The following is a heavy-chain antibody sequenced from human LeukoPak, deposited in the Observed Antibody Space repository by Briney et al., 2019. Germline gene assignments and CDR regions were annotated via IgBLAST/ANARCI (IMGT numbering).Heavy chain of an antibody. J-gene: IGHJ4*02. CDR1: GGSISSGDNY. Sequence: SETLSLTCNVSGGSISSGDNYWSWIRQPPGKGLEWIGYIYYCGYTYYNPSLKRRLTIPVETSENQFSLRLTSVTAGDTAVYFCARVTRWAGLDFWGQGTLVTVSS. V-gene: IGHV4-30-4*01. D-gene: IGHD2-21*02. CDR2: IYYCGYT. CDR3: ARVTRWAGLDF.